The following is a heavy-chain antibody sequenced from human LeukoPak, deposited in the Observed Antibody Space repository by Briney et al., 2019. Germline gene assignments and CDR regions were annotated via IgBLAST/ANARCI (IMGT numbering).Heavy chain of an antibody. CDR2: IIPIFGTA. V-gene: IGHV1-69*05. J-gene: IGHJ4*02. Sequence: ASVKVSCKASGGTFSSYAISWVRQAPGQGLEWMGGIIPIFGTANYAQKFQGRVTITTDESTSTAYMELSSLRSEDTAVYYCARDRQQLVRGDHFDYWGQGTLVIVSS. CDR1: GGTFSSYA. CDR3: ARDRQQLVRGDHFDY. D-gene: IGHD6-13*01.